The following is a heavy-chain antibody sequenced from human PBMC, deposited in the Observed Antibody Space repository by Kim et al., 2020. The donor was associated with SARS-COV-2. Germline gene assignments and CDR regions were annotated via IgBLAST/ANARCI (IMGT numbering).Heavy chain of an antibody. D-gene: IGHD3-22*01. CDR2: IPAPAHYT. CDR1: GFSFSSHA. CDR3: AKYGHYTDWEYYMDV. V-gene: IGHV3-23*01. Sequence: GGSLRLSCEASGFSFSSHAMTWVRQAPGMGLEWVSTIPAPAHYTMYADSVKGRFTISRDNAKNTLYLQMNSLRAEDTAIYYCAKYGHYTDWEYYMDVWGKGPTVTLSS. J-gene: IGHJ6*03.